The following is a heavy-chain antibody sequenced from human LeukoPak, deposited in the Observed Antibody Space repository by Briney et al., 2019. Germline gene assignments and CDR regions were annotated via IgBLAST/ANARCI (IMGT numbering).Heavy chain of an antibody. Sequence: GGSPRLSCAASGFTFSNAWMSWVRQAPGKGLEWVGRIKSKTDGGTTDYAAPVKGRFTISRDDSKNTLYLQMNSLKTEDTAVYYCTTPVVTAILPDYWGQGTLVTVSS. CDR2: IKSKTDGGTT. CDR1: GFTFSNAW. CDR3: TTPVVTAILPDY. J-gene: IGHJ4*02. D-gene: IGHD2-21*02. V-gene: IGHV3-15*01.